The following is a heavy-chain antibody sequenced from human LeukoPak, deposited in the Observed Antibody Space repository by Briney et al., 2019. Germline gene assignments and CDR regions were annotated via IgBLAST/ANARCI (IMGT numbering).Heavy chain of an antibody. V-gene: IGHV3-21*04. CDR3: VRDRGTYRPIDY. Sequence: GGSLRLSCAASAFSLNAYNMNWVRQAPGKGLEWVSSISYTETYIYYADSVKGRFTISRDNAQNSLYLQMNSLRAEDTAIYYCVRDRGTYRPIDYWGQGTQVTVSP. CDR1: AFSLNAYN. J-gene: IGHJ4*02. CDR2: ISYTETYI. D-gene: IGHD1-26*01.